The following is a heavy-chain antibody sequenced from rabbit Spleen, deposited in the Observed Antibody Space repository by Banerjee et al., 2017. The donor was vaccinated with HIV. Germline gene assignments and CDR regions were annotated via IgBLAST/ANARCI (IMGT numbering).Heavy chain of an antibody. CDR2: ISTGDGYT. CDR1: GIDFSSYYY. D-gene: IGHD4-2*01. V-gene: IGHV1S43*01. J-gene: IGHJ4*01. Sequence: QQQLEESGGGLVKPGGTLTLTCTASGIDFSSYYYMCWVRQAPGKGLEWIACISTGDGYTYYARWAIGRFTISKTSSTVDLKMASLTAADTATYFCTRWGYGGERYAHLWGPGTFVTVS. CDR3: TRWGYGGERYAHL.